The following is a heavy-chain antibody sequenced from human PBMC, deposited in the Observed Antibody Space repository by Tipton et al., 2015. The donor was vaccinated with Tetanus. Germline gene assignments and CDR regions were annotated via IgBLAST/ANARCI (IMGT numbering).Heavy chain of an antibody. V-gene: IGHV4-34*01. Sequence: TLSLTCAVYGGSFSGYYWSWIRQPPGKGLEWIGEINHSGSTNYNPSLKSRVTISVDTSKNQFSLKLSSVTAADTAVYYCAMTMDTAMVITFDYWGQGTLVTVS. D-gene: IGHD5-18*01. CDR3: AMTMDTAMVITFDY. J-gene: IGHJ4*02. CDR2: INHSGST. CDR1: GGSFSGYY.